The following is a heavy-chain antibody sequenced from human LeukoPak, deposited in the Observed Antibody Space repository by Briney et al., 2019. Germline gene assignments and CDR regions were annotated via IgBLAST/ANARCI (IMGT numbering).Heavy chain of an antibody. D-gene: IGHD2-2*01. J-gene: IGHJ6*04. Sequence: KPSETLSLTCAVYGGSFSGYYWSWIRQPPGKGLGWIGEINHSGSTNYNPSLKSRVTISVDTSKNQFSLKLSSVTAADTAVYYCARGLRIVVGYYYYGMDVWGKGTTVTVSS. V-gene: IGHV4-34*01. CDR2: INHSGST. CDR3: ARGLRIVVGYYYYGMDV. CDR1: GGSFSGYY.